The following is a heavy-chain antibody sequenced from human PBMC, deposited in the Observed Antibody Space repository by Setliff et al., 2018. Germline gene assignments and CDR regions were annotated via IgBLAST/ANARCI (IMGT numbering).Heavy chain of an antibody. Sequence: SETLSLTCAVSGYSISSGYNWGWIRQPPGKGLEWIGYIHYSGSINYNPSLKSRVTISVDTSKNQFSLKMTSMTAADTAVYYCARASWYYDFWSGSEGSGWFDPWGQGTLVTVSS. CDR1: GYSISSGYN. J-gene: IGHJ5*02. CDR2: IHYSGSI. V-gene: IGHV4-59*01. D-gene: IGHD3-3*01. CDR3: ARASWYYDFWSGSEGSGWFDP.